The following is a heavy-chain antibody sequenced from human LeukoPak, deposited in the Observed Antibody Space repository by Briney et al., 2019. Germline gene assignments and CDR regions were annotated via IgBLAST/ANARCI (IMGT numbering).Heavy chain of an antibody. CDR3: ARVEIYYDSSGYYGNYYFDY. D-gene: IGHD3-22*01. J-gene: IGHJ4*02. CDR2: IYYSGST. CDR1: GGSISSGGYY. V-gene: IGHV4-31*03. Sequence: SETLSLTCTVSGGSISSGGYYWSWLRQHPGKGLEWLGYIYYSGSTYYNPSLKSRVTISVDTSKNQFSLKLSSVTAADTAVYYCARVEIYYDSSGYYGNYYFDYWGQGTLVTGSS.